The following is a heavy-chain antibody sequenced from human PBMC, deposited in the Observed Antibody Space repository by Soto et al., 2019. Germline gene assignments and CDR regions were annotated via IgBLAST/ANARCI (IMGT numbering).Heavy chain of an antibody. Sequence: GGSLRLSCAASGFTLSSYGMHWVRQAPGKGLEWVAVISYDGSNKYYADSVKGRSTSSRDNSKNTLYLQMNSLRAEDTAVYYCAKDGGYYYGMDVWGQGTTVTVSS. CDR3: AKDGGYYYGMDV. CDR1: GFTLSSYG. V-gene: IGHV3-30*18. J-gene: IGHJ6*02. CDR2: ISYDGSNK.